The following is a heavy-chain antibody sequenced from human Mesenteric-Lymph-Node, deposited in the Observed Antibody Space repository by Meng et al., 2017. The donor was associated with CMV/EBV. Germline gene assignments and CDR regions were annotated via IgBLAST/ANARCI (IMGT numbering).Heavy chain of an antibody. J-gene: IGHJ4*02. V-gene: IGHV4-34*01. CDR1: GGSFSGYY. D-gene: IGHD3-9*01. CDR3: ARGSGYDILTGYFDY. CDR2: INHSGST. Sequence: QVQFPQWGAGLLKPSETLSVTCAVYGGSFSGYYWNWIRQSPEKGLEWIGEINHSGSTTYNPSFTSRIIISVDTSTNQISLNMSSVTAADTAVYYCARGSGYDILTGYFDYWGQGALVTVSS.